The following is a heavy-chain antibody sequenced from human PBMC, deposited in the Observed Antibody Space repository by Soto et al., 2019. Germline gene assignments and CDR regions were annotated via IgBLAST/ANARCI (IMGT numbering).Heavy chain of an antibody. CDR2: ISWNSGSI. V-gene: IGHV3-9*01. J-gene: IGHJ6*02. CDR3: AKDLVGATSSSSTLYYYYYGMDV. D-gene: IGHD6-6*01. Sequence: PGGSLRLSCAASGFTFDDYAMHWVRQAPGKGLEWVSGISWNSGSIGYADSVKGRFTISRDNAKNSLYLQMNSLRAEDTALYYCAKDLVGATSSSSTLYYYYYGMDVWGQGTTVTVSS. CDR1: GFTFDDYA.